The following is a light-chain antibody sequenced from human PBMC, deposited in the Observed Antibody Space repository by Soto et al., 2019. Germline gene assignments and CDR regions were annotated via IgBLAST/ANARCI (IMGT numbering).Light chain of an antibody. CDR1: QNILISSNNKNS. V-gene: IGKV4-1*01. CDR2: WAS. CDR3: QQFYSAPPYT. J-gene: IGKJ2*01. Sequence: DIVMTQSPDFLAVSLGERAAINCKSSQNILISSNNKNSLAWYQQRPGQPPRLLIYWASIRESGVPDRFSGGGSGTHFTLTINNLQAEDVAVYYCQQFYSAPPYTFGQGTKLEIK.